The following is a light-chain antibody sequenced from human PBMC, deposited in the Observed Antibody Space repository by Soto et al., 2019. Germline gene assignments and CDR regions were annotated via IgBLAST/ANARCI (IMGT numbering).Light chain of an antibody. V-gene: IGKV3-15*01. J-gene: IGKJ4*01. Sequence: ERVMTQSPATLSVSPGERATLSCRASQSVNYNLAWYQQKPGQAPRLLIYGASTRATGVPARFSGSGSGTEFTLTISSLQSEDFAVYYCQQYNSWLTFGGGTKVEMK. CDR2: GAS. CDR3: QQYNSWLT. CDR1: QSVNYN.